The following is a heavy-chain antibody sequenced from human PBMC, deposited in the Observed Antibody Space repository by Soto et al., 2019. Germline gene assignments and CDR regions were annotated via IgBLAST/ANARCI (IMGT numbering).Heavy chain of an antibody. CDR3: ARDRGSYNGIFDY. J-gene: IGHJ4*02. Sequence: EVQLVESGGGLVQPGGSRRLSCAVSGLTFSSSWMHWVRQAPGKGLVWVSRINVDGSATHYADSVQGRFTISRDNAKNILYRPMTNLSAEDTAVYYCARDRGSYNGIFDYWGQGTLVTVSS. CDR2: INVDGSAT. CDR1: GLTFSSSW. D-gene: IGHD2-15*01. V-gene: IGHV3-74*01.